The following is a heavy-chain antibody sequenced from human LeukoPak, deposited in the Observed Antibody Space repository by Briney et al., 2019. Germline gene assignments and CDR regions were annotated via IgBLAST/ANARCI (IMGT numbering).Heavy chain of an antibody. CDR2: ISGSGGGT. D-gene: IGHD3-22*01. Sequence: GGSLRLSCAASGFTFSSYSMNWVRQAPGKGLEWVSAISGSGGGTYYADSVKGRFTLSRDNSKNTLYLQMNSLRAEDTAVYYCAKGSHYDSSGSSLSFDYWGQGTLVTVSS. V-gene: IGHV3-23*01. CDR1: GFTFSSYS. CDR3: AKGSHYDSSGSSLSFDY. J-gene: IGHJ4*02.